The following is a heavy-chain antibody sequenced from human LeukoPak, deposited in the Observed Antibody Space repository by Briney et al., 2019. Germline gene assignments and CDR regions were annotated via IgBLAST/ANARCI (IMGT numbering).Heavy chain of an antibody. D-gene: IGHD6-13*01. V-gene: IGHV3-9*01. CDR3: ARETEAAGIWFDP. Sequence: PGGSLRLSCAASGFTFDDYAMHWVRQAPGKGLEWVSGISWNSDKIGYADSVKGRFTISRDNAKNSLYLQMNSLRAEDTAVYYCARETEAAGIWFDPWGQGTLVTVSS. CDR2: ISWNSDKI. J-gene: IGHJ5*02. CDR1: GFTFDDYA.